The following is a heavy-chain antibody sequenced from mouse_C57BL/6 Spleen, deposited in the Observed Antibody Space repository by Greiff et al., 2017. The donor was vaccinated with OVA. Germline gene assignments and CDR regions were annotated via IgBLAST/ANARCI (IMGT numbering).Heavy chain of an antibody. J-gene: IGHJ2*01. CDR2: IYPGDGDT. CDR3: AKANWDEYYFDY. V-gene: IGHV1-82*01. CDR1: GYAFSSSW. Sequence: QVQLKQSGPELVKPGASVKISCKASGYAFSSSWMNWVKQRPGKGLEWIGRIYPGDGDTNYNWKFKGKATLTADKSSSTAYMQLSSLTSEDSAVYFCAKANWDEYYFDYWGQGTTLTVSS. D-gene: IGHD4-1*01.